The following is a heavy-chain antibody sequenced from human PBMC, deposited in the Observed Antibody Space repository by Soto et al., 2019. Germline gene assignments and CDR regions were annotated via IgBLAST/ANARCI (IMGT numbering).Heavy chain of an antibody. CDR2: INHSGST. CDR1: GGSFSGYY. D-gene: IGHD5-12*01. CDR3: ARWGYDSFDF. V-gene: IGHV4-34*01. Sequence: SETLSLTCAVYGGSFSGYYWSWIRQPPGKGLEWIGEINHSGSTNYNPSLKSRVTISVDTSKNQFSLKLSSVTAADTAVYYCARWGYDSFDFWGKGTLVPVSS. J-gene: IGHJ4*02.